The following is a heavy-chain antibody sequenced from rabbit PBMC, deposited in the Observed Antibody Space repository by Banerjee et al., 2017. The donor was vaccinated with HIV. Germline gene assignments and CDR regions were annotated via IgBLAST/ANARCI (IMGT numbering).Heavy chain of an antibody. CDR1: GIDFSSSY. CDR2: IYTGSSGNT. CDR3: ARFGDAAVGGYGGAAFDP. Sequence: QSLEESGGDLVKPGASLTLTCTASGIDFSSSYMCWVRQAPGKGLEWIACIYTGSSGNTFYASWAKGRFTISKTSSTTVTLQMTSLTAADTATYFCARFGDAAVGGYGGAAFDPWGQGTLVTVS. D-gene: IGHD4-2*01. V-gene: IGHV1S40*01. J-gene: IGHJ2*01.